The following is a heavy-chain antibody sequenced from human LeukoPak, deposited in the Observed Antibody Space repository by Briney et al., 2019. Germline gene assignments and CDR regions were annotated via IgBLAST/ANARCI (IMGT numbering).Heavy chain of an antibody. CDR3: AKDQDPNWFDP. CDR1: GFTLSNAW. CDR2: IRYDGSNK. V-gene: IGHV3-30*02. J-gene: IGHJ5*02. Sequence: GGSLRLSCAASGFTLSNAWMSWVRQAPGKGLEGVAFIRYDGSNKYYADSVKGRFTISRDNSKNTLYLQMNSLRTEDTAVYYCAKDQDPNWFDPWGQGTLVTVSS.